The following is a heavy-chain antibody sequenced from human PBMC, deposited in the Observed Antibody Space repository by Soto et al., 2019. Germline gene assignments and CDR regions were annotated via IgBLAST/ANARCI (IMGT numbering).Heavy chain of an antibody. CDR2: ISAYNGNT. V-gene: IGHV1-18*01. J-gene: IGHJ6*02. D-gene: IGHD6-13*01. CDR3: ATGGAYSSPYYYYGMDV. CDR1: GYTFTSYG. Sequence: EASVKVSCKASGYTFTSYGISWVLQAPGQGLEWMGWISAYNGNTNYAQKLQGRVTMTTDTSTSTAYMELRSLRSDDTAVYYCATGGAYSSPYYYYGMDVWGQGTTVTVS.